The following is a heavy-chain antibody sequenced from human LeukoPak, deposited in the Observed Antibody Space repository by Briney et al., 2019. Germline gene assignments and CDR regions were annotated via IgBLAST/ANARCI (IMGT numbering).Heavy chain of an antibody. J-gene: IGHJ4*02. CDR1: GYTFTSYD. Sequence: ASVNVSCKASGYTFTSYDINWVRQAPGQGVEWMGWMNPNSGNTLYPQKFQGRVTMTRNTSISTAYMELSSLSSEDTAVYYCARGLNSNYPKRFDYWGQGTLVTVSS. V-gene: IGHV1-8*01. CDR2: MNPNSGNT. D-gene: IGHD4-11*01. CDR3: ARGLNSNYPKRFDY.